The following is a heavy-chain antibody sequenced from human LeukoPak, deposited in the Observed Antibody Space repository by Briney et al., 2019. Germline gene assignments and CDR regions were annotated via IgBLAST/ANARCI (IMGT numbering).Heavy chain of an antibody. CDR2: ISSNGGST. CDR1: GFTFSSYA. J-gene: IGHJ4*02. D-gene: IGHD2-15*01. CDR3: AREGGSSSFYVGY. V-gene: IGHV3-64*01. Sequence: GGSLRLSCAASGFTFSSYAMHWVRQAPGKELEYVSAISSNGGSTYYANSVKGRFTISRDNSKNTLYLQMGSLRAEDMAVYYCAREGGSSSFYVGYWGQGTLVTVSS.